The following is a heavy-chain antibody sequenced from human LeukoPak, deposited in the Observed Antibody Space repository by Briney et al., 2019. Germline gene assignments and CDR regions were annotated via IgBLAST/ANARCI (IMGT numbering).Heavy chain of an antibody. CDR3: ARTLYYDSSGYYYLFDY. CDR2: IIPIFGTA. V-gene: IGHV1-69*05. D-gene: IGHD3-22*01. Sequence: SVKVSCKASGGTFSSYAISWVRQAPGQGLEWMGGIIPIFGTANYAQKFQGRVTITTDESTSTAYMELGSLRSEDTAVYYCARTLYYDSSGYYYLFDYWGQGTLVTVSS. CDR1: GGTFSSYA. J-gene: IGHJ4*02.